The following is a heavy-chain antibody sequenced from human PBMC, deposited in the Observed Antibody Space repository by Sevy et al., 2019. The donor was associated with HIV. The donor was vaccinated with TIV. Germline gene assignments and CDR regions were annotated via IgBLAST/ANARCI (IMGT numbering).Heavy chain of an antibody. V-gene: IGHV4-61*02. CDR1: GGSFSSSSYY. J-gene: IGHJ4*02. CDR2: IYSSGST. Sequence: SETLSLTCTVSGGSFSSSSYYWNWIRQPAGRGLEWIGRIYSSGSTNYNPSLKSRVTMSVDTSKNQFSLKLSSVTAADTAVYYCAGRIAVAAFDYWGQGNLVTVSS. D-gene: IGHD6-19*01. CDR3: AGRIAVAAFDY.